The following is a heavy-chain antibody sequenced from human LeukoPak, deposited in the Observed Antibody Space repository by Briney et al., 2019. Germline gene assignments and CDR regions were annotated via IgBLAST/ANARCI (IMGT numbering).Heavy chain of an antibody. CDR2: INHSGST. CDR3: ARDAYSSSFGLCYFDY. Sequence: KPSETLSLTCAVYGGSFSGYYWSWIRQPPGKGLEWIGEINHSGSTNYNPSLKSRVTISVDTSKNQFSLKLSSVTAADTAVYYCARDAYSSSFGLCYFDYWGQGTLVTVSS. CDR1: GGSFSGYY. J-gene: IGHJ4*02. V-gene: IGHV4-34*01. D-gene: IGHD6-6*01.